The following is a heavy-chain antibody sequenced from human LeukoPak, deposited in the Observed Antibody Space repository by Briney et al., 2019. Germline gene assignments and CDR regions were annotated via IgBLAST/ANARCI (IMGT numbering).Heavy chain of an antibody. V-gene: IGHV3-7*01. CDR2: IKQDGSEK. CDR1: GFTFSSYW. Sequence: PGGFLRLSCAASGFTFSSYWMSWVRQAPGKGLEWVANIKQDGSEKYYVDSVKGRFTISRDNAKNSLYLQMNSLRAEDTAVYYCARVARLRQEGYFDYWGQGTLVTVSS. J-gene: IGHJ4*02. CDR3: ARVARLRQEGYFDY. D-gene: IGHD4-17*01.